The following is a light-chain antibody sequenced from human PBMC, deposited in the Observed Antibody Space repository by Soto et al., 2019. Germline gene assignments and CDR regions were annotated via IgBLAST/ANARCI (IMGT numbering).Light chain of an antibody. CDR1: QDIRSN. CDR2: DAS. Sequence: QLTQSPSSLSASVGDRVTITCQASQDIRSNLNWYHQKPGKVPKLLIYDASNLQTGVPSRFSGSGSGTHFSLTISSLQPEDSATYYCQKFDNVPYTFGQGTKLEIK. J-gene: IGKJ2*01. CDR3: QKFDNVPYT. V-gene: IGKV1-33*01.